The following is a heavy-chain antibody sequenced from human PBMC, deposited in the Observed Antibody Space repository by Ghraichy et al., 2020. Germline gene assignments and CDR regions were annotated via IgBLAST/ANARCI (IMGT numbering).Heavy chain of an antibody. CDR1: GVSLSGYY. V-gene: IGHV4-59*01. CDR2: IYHNGGT. D-gene: IGHD3-10*01. Sequence: SETLSLTCTVSGVSLSGYYWSWIRQPPGKGLEWIGYIYHNGGTNYNPSLKSRVSLSIDTSKNQFSLKLSSVTAADTAVYYCARDYLHYWYFDLWGRGTLLPVSS. CDR3: ARDYLHYWYFDL. J-gene: IGHJ2*01.